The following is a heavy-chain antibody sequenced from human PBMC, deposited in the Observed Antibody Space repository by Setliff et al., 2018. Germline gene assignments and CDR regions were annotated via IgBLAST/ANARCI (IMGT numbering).Heavy chain of an antibody. D-gene: IGHD3-3*01. Sequence: SETLSLTCTVSGDSISSRRNYWGWFRQPAGKELEWIGQIYTSWSTNYNPSLKSRVTISLDTSKNQFSLKLSSVTAADTAVYYCARVSGFLYIDVWGNGTTVTVSS. CDR2: IYTSWST. J-gene: IGHJ6*03. V-gene: IGHV4-61*09. CDR1: GDSISSRRNY. CDR3: ARVSGFLYIDV.